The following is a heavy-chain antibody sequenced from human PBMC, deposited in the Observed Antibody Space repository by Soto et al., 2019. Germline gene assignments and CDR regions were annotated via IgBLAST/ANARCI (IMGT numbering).Heavy chain of an antibody. V-gene: IGHV4-30-2*01. CDR2: IYHSGST. D-gene: IGHD3-3*01. CDR3: ARDEEESGYDFWSGYPLDY. CDR1: GGSISSGGYS. J-gene: IGHJ4*02. Sequence: PSETLSLTCAVSGGSISSGGYSWSWIRQPPGKGLEWIGYIYHSGSTYYNPSLKSRVTISVDRSKNQFSLKLSSVTAADTAVYYCARDEEESGYDFWSGYPLDYWGQGTLVTVPS.